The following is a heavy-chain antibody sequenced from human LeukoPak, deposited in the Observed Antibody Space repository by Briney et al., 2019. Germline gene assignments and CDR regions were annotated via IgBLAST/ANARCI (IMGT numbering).Heavy chain of an antibody. CDR1: GGSFSGYY. D-gene: IGHD3-22*01. CDR2: INHSGST. Sequence: SETLSLTCAVYGGSFSGYYWSWIRQPPGKGLEWIGEINHSGSTNYNPSLMSRVTISVDTSKNHFSLKLSSVTAADTAVYYCARGYDSNGYVYYYYYTDVWGKGTTVTVSS. CDR3: ARGYDSNGYVYYYYYTDV. J-gene: IGHJ6*03. V-gene: IGHV4-34*01.